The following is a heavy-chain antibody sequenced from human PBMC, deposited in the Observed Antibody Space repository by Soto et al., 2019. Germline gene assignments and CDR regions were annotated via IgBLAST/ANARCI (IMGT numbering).Heavy chain of an antibody. CDR1: GFTFSSYA. D-gene: IGHD2-21*02. J-gene: IGHJ5*02. CDR2: IHGSAGGA. V-gene: IGHV3-23*01. CDR3: AKDAVSANGEWDWFDP. Sequence: PGGSLRLSCAASGFTFSSYAMTWVRQAPGKGLEWVSSIHGSAGGAYYSDSVKGRFTVSRADSQKTLFLQMTSLRVDDTAIYYCAKDAVSANGEWDWFDPWVQGILVTVSS.